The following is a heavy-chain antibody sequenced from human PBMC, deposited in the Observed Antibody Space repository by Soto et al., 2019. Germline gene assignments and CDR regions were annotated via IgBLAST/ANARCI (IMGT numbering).Heavy chain of an antibody. CDR1: GFTFSDYG. J-gene: IGHJ5*02. Sequence: GGSLRLSCSASGFTFSDYGMHWVRQAPGKGLELVSAILSHGGTTYYADSVRGRFTISRDNSKNTLFLQMSSLREDDTAVYYCAKDNDWNFTRGFDPWGQGTLVTVSS. D-gene: IGHD1-7*01. CDR2: ILSHGGTT. CDR3: AKDNDWNFTRGFDP. V-gene: IGHV3-64D*06.